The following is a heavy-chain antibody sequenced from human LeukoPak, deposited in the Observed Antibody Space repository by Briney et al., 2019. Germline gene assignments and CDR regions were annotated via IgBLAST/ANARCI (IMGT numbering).Heavy chain of an antibody. V-gene: IGHV3-23*01. D-gene: IGHD3-10*01. CDR1: GFTFSSYA. Sequence: PGGSLRLSCAASGFTFSSYAMSWVRQAPGKGLEWVSTISGSGSTYYADSVKGRFSISRDNSKNTLYVQMNSLRAEDTAVYYCAKYDMVRGVNVDYWGQGTLVTVSP. CDR2: ISGSGST. CDR3: AKYDMVRGVNVDY. J-gene: IGHJ4*02.